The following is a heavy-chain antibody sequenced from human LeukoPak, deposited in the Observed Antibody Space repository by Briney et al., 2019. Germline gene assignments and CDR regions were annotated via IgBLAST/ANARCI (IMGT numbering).Heavy chain of an antibody. CDR3: TRRDFSRERGVITPHAFDI. J-gene: IGHJ3*02. D-gene: IGHD3-10*01. Sequence: PGRSLRLSCAASGIRFDDYAMHWVRQAPGKGLEWVSGISWNSDSIGYADSVKGRFTISRDNAKDSLYLQMNSLRIEDTALYYCTRRDFSRERGVITPHAFDIWGQGTTVTVS. V-gene: IGHV3-9*01. CDR2: ISWNSDSI. CDR1: GIRFDDYA.